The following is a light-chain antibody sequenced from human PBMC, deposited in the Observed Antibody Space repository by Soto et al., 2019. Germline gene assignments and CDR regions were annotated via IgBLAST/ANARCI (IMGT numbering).Light chain of an antibody. Sequence: EMVLTQSPGTLSLSPGERATLSCSASQTVSSTYLAWYQQKPGQPPRLLIYDASSRATGIPDRFSGSGSGTDFTLTISRLEPEDFAVYYCQHYGTSPHFGGGTKVEIK. CDR2: DAS. CDR3: QHYGTSPH. V-gene: IGKV3-20*01. CDR1: QTVSSTY. J-gene: IGKJ4*01.